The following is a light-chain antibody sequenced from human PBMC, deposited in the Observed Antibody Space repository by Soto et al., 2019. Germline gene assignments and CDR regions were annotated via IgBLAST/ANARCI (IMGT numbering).Light chain of an antibody. Sequence: QSALTQPASVSGSPGKSITISCTGTSSDVGGYNYVSWYQHHPGKAPKLMTYDVSNRPSGVSNRFSGSKSGNTASLTISGLQPEDEADYYCSSYTTSNTRQIVYGTGTKVTVL. CDR3: SSYTTSNTRQIV. V-gene: IGLV2-14*03. CDR2: DVS. J-gene: IGLJ1*01. CDR1: SSDVGGYNY.